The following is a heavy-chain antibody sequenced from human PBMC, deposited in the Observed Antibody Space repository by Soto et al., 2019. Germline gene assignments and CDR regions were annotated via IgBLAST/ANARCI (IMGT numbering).Heavy chain of an antibody. D-gene: IGHD6-13*01. V-gene: IGHV4-59*01. CDR2: IYYSGST. CDR3: ARALRIAAPFDY. Sequence: QVQLQESGPGLVKPSETLSLTCTVSGGSISSYYWSWIRQPPGKGLEWIGYIYYSGSTNYNPSLKIRVTISVDTSKNQFSLKLSSVTAADTAVYYCARALRIAAPFDYWGQGTLVTVSS. CDR1: GGSISSYY. J-gene: IGHJ4*02.